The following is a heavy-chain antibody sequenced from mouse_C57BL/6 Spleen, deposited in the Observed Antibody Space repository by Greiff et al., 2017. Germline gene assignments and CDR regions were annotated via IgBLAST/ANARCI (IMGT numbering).Heavy chain of an antibody. CDR2: INPSTGGT. CDR3: ATSSYYSNLDWFAY. J-gene: IGHJ3*01. Sequence: VQLQQSGPELVKPGASVKISCKASGYSFTGYYMNWVKQSPEKSLEWIGEINPSTGGTTYNQKFKAKATLTVDKSSSTAYMQLKSLTSEDSAVYYCATSSYYSNLDWFAYWGQGTLVTVSA. V-gene: IGHV1-42*01. D-gene: IGHD2-5*01. CDR1: GYSFTGYY.